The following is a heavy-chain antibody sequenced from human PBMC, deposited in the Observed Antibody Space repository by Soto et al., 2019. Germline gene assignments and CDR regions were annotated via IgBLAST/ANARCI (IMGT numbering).Heavy chain of an antibody. CDR2: VWYDGTTK. Sequence: QVQLVESGGGVVQPGTSLRLSCAASGSTFSNYGMHWVRQAPGKGLEWVAVVWYDGTTKFYPDSVKGRFTISRDNSNNTLYLQMNSLSVDDTAVYYCATVDNYYGSVFWGQGTLVTVSS. V-gene: IGHV3-33*01. CDR1: GSTFSNYG. D-gene: IGHD3-10*01. CDR3: ATVDNYYGSVF. J-gene: IGHJ4*02.